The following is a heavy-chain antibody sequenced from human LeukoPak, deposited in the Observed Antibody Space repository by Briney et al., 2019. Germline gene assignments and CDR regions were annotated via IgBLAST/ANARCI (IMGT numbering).Heavy chain of an antibody. CDR3: ARERGTYYDSSGYSFDY. V-gene: IGHV1-46*01. D-gene: IGHD3-22*01. CDR2: INPSGGST. Sequence: ASVKVSCKASGYTFTSYYMHWVRQAPGQGLEWMGIINPSGGSTSYAQKFQGRVTMTRDTSTSTVYMELSSLRSEDTAAYYCARERGTYYDSSGYSFDYWGQGTLVTVSS. J-gene: IGHJ4*02. CDR1: GYTFTSYY.